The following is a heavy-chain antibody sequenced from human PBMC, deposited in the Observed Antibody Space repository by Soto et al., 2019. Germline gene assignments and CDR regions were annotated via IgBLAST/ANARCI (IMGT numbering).Heavy chain of an antibody. J-gene: IGHJ4*02. Sequence: EVQLVESGGGLVQPGGSLRLSCAASGFTFNTYSLNWVRQAPGKGLEWVSYIGIYSDIFYADSVKGRFTISRDNARNSLYLQMNSLRAEDTAVYYCARDLSYYGETSSFDYWGQGTLVTVSS. CDR3: ARDLSYYGETSSFDY. CDR1: GFTFNTYS. V-gene: IGHV3-48*01. CDR2: IGIYSDI. D-gene: IGHD4-17*01.